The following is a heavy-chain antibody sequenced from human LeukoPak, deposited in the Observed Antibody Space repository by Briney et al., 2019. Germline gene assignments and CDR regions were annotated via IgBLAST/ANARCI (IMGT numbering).Heavy chain of an antibody. J-gene: IGHJ4*02. D-gene: IGHD3-3*01. CDR1: GFSFNTYA. CDR3: ATDRGWRTSGYYLYYFEY. Sequence: GGSLRLSCAASGFSFNTYAMSWVRQAPGKGLEWVSAISNTGGSTYYADSVKGRFTISRDKSKNTLSLQMNSLRAEDTAVYYCATDRGWRTSGYYLYYFEYWGQGTLVTYSS. CDR2: ISNTGGST. V-gene: IGHV3-23*01.